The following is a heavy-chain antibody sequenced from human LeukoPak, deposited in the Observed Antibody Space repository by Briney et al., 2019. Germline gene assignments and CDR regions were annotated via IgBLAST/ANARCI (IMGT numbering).Heavy chain of an antibody. CDR1: GGSISSGDYS. Sequence: SETLSLTCAVSGGSISSGDYSWSWIRQPPGEGLEWIGFIYNSGNTYYNPSLKSRVTLSVDTSKNQFSLNLSSVTAADTAVYYCARGYSGYDFASGYYYYMDVWGKGTTVTISS. D-gene: IGHD5-12*01. J-gene: IGHJ6*03. CDR2: IYNSGNT. CDR3: ARGYSGYDFASGYYYYMDV. V-gene: IGHV4-30-4*07.